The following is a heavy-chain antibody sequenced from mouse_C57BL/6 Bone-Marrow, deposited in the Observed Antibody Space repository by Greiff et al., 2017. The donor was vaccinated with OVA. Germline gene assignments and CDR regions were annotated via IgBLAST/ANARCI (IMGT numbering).Heavy chain of an antibody. D-gene: IGHD1-1*01. Sequence: QVQLKESGAELMKPGASVKLSCKATGYTFTGYWIEWVKQRPGHGLEWIGEILPGSGSTNYNEKFKGKATFTADTSSNTASMQLSSLTTEDSAIYYCSRECYYYGSSPYWYFDVWGTGTTVTVSS. CDR2: ILPGSGST. V-gene: IGHV1-9*01. CDR3: SRECYYYGSSPYWYFDV. J-gene: IGHJ1*03. CDR1: GYTFTGYW.